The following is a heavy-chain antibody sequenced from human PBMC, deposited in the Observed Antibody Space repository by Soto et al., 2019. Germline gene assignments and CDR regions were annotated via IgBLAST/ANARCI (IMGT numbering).Heavy chain of an antibody. J-gene: IGHJ4*02. CDR1: GYTFTDYA. CDR3: AREHDFWIGYSFDH. D-gene: IGHD3-3*01. V-gene: IGHV1-3*01. Sequence: ASVKVSCKASGYTFTDYAIQWVRQAPGQRLEWMGWINAGNGNTKYSQKFQGRVTITRDTSASTAYIELSSLRSEDTAVYYCAREHDFWIGYSFDHWGQGTLVTVYS. CDR2: INAGNGNT.